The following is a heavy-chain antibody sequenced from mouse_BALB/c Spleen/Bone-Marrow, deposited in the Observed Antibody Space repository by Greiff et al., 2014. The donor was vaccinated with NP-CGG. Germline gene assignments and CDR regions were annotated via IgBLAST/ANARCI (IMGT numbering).Heavy chain of an antibody. CDR2: IDPAXGXX. Sequence: EVQGVESGAELVRPGASVKLSCTASGFNIKDTYMHWVKQRPEQGLEWIGRIDPAXGXXXXXXXXPXXATITADTSSNTAYLQLSSLTSEDTAFYYCARFGXXYWGQGTTLTVSS. V-gene: IGHV14-3*02. D-gene: IGHD3-1*01. J-gene: IGHJ2*01. CDR3: ARFGXXY. CDR1: GFNIKDTY.